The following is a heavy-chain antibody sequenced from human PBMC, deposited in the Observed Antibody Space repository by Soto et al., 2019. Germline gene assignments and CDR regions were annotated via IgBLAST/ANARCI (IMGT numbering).Heavy chain of an antibody. CDR3: ARGSHIVVATDAFDI. CDR1: NLSVSSGYY. D-gene: IGHD2-21*02. Sequence: SETLSLTCSVSNLSVSSGYYWGWIRQPPGKGLEWIANIYHSGITYYNSSLKSRITISVDTSKNQFSLKMNSVTAADTAVYYCARGSHIVVATDAFDIWGQGTMVTVSS. V-gene: IGHV4-38-2*02. CDR2: IYHSGIT. J-gene: IGHJ3*02.